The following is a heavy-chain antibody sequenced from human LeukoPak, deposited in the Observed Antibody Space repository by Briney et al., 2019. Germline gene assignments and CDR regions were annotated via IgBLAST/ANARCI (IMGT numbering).Heavy chain of an antibody. V-gene: IGHV4-39*07. CDR1: GGSISSSSYY. Sequence: PSETLSLTCTVPGGSISSSSYYWGWIRQPPGKGLEWIGSIYYSGSTNYNPSLKSRVTISVDTSKNQFSLKLSSVTAADTAVYYCARDIGSSWYYAFDIWGQGTMVTVSS. CDR2: IYYSGST. CDR3: ARDIGSSWYYAFDI. J-gene: IGHJ3*02. D-gene: IGHD6-13*01.